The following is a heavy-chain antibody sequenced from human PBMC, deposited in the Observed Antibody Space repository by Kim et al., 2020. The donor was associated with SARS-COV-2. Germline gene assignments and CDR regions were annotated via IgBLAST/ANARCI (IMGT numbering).Heavy chain of an antibody. J-gene: IGHJ3*02. CDR3: ARVIRYFDWLRRSDAFDI. D-gene: IGHD3-9*01. Sequence: GGSLRLSCAASGFTFSSYWMHWVRQAPGKGLVWVSRINSDGSSTSYADSVKGRFTISRDNAKNTLYLQMNSLRAEDTAVYYCARVIRYFDWLRRSDAFDIWGQGTMVTVSS. CDR1: GFTFSSYW. V-gene: IGHV3-74*01. CDR2: INSDGSST.